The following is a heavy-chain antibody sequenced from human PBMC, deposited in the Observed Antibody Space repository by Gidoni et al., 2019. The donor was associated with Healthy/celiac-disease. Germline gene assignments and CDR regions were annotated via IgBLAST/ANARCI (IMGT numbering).Heavy chain of an antibody. CDR3: TSESRYCTNGVCSGSVDY. Sequence: AYAASVKGRFTISRDDSKNTAYLQMNSLKTEDTAVYYCTSESRYCTNGVCSGSVDYWGQGTLVTVSS. V-gene: IGHV3-73*01. D-gene: IGHD2-8*01. J-gene: IGHJ4*02.